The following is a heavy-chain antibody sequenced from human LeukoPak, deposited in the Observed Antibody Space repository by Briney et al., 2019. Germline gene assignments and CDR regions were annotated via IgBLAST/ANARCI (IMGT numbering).Heavy chain of an antibody. D-gene: IGHD3-16*01. V-gene: IGHV3-30*02. J-gene: IGHJ4*02. CDR1: GFTVSSNS. Sequence: GGSLRLSCTVSGFTVSSNSMSWVRQAPGKGLEWVAFIRYDGSNKYYADSVKGRFTISRDNSKNTLYLQMNSLRAEDTAVYYVVLMGEAFDYWGQGTLVTVSS. CDR3: VLMGEAFDY. CDR2: IRYDGSNK.